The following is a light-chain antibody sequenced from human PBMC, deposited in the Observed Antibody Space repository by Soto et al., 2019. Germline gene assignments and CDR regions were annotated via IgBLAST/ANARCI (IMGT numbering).Light chain of an antibody. Sequence: QSALTQPASVSGSPGQSITISCTGTSSDVGGHNYVSWYQQHPGKAPKNMIYEVKNGPSGVSDRFSGSKSGNTASLTISGLQAEDEAYYYCSSFTNSGTVVFGGGTKLTVL. J-gene: IGLJ2*01. CDR1: SSDVGGHNY. CDR2: EVK. CDR3: SSFTNSGTVV. V-gene: IGLV2-14*01.